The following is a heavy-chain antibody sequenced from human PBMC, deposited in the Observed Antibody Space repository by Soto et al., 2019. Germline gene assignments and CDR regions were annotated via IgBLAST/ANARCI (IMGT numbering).Heavy chain of an antibody. V-gene: IGHV4-30-4*02. D-gene: IGHD3-22*01. CDR2: IYFTGTT. CDR1: NDSISNGDYY. Sequence: PSDPRSLTCTVSNDSISNGDYYWIWVRQSPGKGLESIGYIYFTGTTYYNPSLQSRLSISVDRSNNHMSLRLASVTAADTAVYYCARLYWSYYASSGYLDQWGHGTLVTVS. CDR3: ARLYWSYYASSGYLDQ. J-gene: IGHJ4*01.